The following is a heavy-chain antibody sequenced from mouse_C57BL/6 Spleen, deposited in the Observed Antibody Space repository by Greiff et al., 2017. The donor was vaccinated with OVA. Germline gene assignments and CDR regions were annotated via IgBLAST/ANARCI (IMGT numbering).Heavy chain of an antibody. V-gene: IGHV5-16*01. Sequence: EVKLMESEGGLVQPGSSMKLSCTASGFTFSDYYMAWVRQVPEKGLEWVANINYDGSSTYYLDSLKSRFIISRDNAKNILYLQMSSLKSEDTATYYCARVYYCYYLDYWGQGTTLTVAS. D-gene: IGHD2-2*01. CDR1: GFTFSDYY. CDR3: ARVYYCYYLDY. CDR2: INYDGSST. J-gene: IGHJ2*01.